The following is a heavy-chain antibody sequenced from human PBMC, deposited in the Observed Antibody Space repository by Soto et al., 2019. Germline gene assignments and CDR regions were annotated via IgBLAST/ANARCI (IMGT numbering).Heavy chain of an antibody. CDR3: ARDRESYESSGLYFDY. J-gene: IGHJ4*02. CDR1: GGSISDYY. D-gene: IGHD3-22*01. V-gene: IGHV4-59*01. Sequence: SSETLSLTCSVSGGSISDYYWSWVRQTPGKGLEWIGCIYYGWNTNYNPSLKSRVTISVDTSKNQFSLKLISVTAADTAVYYCARDRESYESSGLYFDYWGQGTLVTVSS. CDR2: IYYGWNT.